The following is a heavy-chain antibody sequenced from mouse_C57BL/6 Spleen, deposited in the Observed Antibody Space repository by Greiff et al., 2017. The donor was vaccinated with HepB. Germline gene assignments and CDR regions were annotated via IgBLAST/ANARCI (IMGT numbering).Heavy chain of an antibody. CDR2: ISSGGSYT. CDR3: AGGGAQATAY. J-gene: IGHJ3*01. D-gene: IGHD3-2*02. Sequence: EVQLVESGGDLVKPGGSLKLSCAASGFTFSSYGMSWVRQTPDKRLEWVATISSGGSYTYYPDSVKGRFTISRDNAKNTLYLQMSSLKSEDTAMYYCAGGGAQATAYWGQGTLVTVSA. V-gene: IGHV5-6*01. CDR1: GFTFSSYG.